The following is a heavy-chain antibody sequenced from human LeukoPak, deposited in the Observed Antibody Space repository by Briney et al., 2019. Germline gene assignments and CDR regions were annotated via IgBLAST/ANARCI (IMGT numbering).Heavy chain of an antibody. CDR2: IYHSGST. CDR3: ARRDYYDSSGYGY. D-gene: IGHD3-22*01. CDR1: GGSISSGGYY. Sequence: SETLSLTCTVSGGSISSGGYYWSWIRQPPGKGLEWIGYIYHSGSTYYNPSLKSRVTISVDRSKNQFSLKLSSVTAADTAVDYCARRDYYDSSGYGYWGQGTLVTVSS. V-gene: IGHV4-30-2*01. J-gene: IGHJ4*02.